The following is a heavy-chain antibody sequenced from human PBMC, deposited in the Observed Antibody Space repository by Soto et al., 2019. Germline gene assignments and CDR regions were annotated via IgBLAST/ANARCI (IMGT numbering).Heavy chain of an antibody. V-gene: IGHV3-74*01. Sequence: GGSLRLSCAASGFTFSTYWMHWVRQVPGKGLVWVSRINSDGSTTDYTDSVKGRFTISRDNAKNTLYLQMNNLRAEDTALYYCALFGVLIYPEAWGQGTLVTVSS. J-gene: IGHJ5*02. CDR3: ALFGVLIYPEA. D-gene: IGHD3-3*01. CDR1: GFTFSTYW. CDR2: INSDGSTT.